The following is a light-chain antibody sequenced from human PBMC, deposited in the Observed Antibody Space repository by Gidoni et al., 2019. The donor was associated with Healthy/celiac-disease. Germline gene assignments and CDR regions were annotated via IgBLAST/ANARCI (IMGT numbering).Light chain of an antibody. V-gene: IGKV3-20*01. Sequence: EIVLTHSPGTLSLSPGERATLSCRAIPSVSSSYLAWYQQKPGQAPRLLIYGASSRATGIPYRFSGSGSGTDFTLTIIRLEPEDFAVYYCQQYGSSPPGYTCGQGTKLEIK. CDR2: GAS. CDR3: QQYGSSPPGYT. CDR1: PSVSSSY. J-gene: IGKJ2*01.